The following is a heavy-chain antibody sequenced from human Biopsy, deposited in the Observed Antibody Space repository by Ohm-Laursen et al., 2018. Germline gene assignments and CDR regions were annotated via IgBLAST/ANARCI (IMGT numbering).Heavy chain of an antibody. CDR1: GGSIISYY. Sequence: SETLSLTCTVSGGSIISYYWNWIRQPAGKGLEWIGRIYSSGGTKYNPSLKSRVTMSVDTSKKQLSLKVRSVTAADTAVYYCARREYSSSIFDHWGQGTLVTVSS. V-gene: IGHV4-4*07. D-gene: IGHD6-6*01. J-gene: IGHJ4*02. CDR3: ARREYSSSIFDH. CDR2: IYSSGGT.